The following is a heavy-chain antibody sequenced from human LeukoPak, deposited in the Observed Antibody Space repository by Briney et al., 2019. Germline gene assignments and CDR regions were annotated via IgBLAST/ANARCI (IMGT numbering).Heavy chain of an antibody. CDR2: IRYDGSNK. Sequence: PGGSLRLSCAASGFTFSSYGMHWVRQAPGKGLEWVAFIRYDGSNKYYADSVKGRFTISRDNSKNTLYLQMNSLRAEDTAVYYCAKTPRMVPDRGTAFVIWGQGTMVTVSS. D-gene: IGHD2-2*01. CDR3: AKTPRMVPDRGTAFVI. V-gene: IGHV3-30*02. J-gene: IGHJ3*02. CDR1: GFTFSSYG.